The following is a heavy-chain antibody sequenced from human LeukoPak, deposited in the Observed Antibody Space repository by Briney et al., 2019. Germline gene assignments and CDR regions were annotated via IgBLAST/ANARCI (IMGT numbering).Heavy chain of an antibody. Sequence: SETLSLTCAVYGGSFSGYYWSWIRQPPGKGLEWIGEINHSGSTNYNPSLKSRVTISVDTSKNQFSLELSSVTAADTAVYYCARAQRTYYYDSSFDYWGQGTLVTVSS. J-gene: IGHJ4*02. V-gene: IGHV4-34*01. CDR1: GGSFSGYY. D-gene: IGHD3-22*01. CDR3: ARAQRTYYYDSSFDY. CDR2: INHSGST.